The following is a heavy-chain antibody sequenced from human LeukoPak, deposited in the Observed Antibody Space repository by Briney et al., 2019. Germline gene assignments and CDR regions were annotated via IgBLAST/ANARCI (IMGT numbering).Heavy chain of an antibody. V-gene: IGHV1-2*06. J-gene: IGHJ5*02. Sequence: GASVKVSCKASGYTFTGYYMHWVRQAPGQGLEWMGRINPSSGGTNYAQKFQGRVTMTRDTSISTAYMELSRLRSDDTAVYYCARGLSIAARRGWFDPWGQGTLVTVSS. CDR3: ARGLSIAARRGWFDP. CDR2: INPSSGGT. D-gene: IGHD6-6*01. CDR1: GYTFTGYY.